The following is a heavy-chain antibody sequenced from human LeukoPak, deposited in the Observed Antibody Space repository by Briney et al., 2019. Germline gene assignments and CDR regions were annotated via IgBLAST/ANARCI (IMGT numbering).Heavy chain of an antibody. J-gene: IGHJ4*02. V-gene: IGHV1-2*02. CDR2: INPNSGGT. D-gene: IGHD2-2*01. CDR3: ARVFGYQLLHNDY. CDR1: GYTFTGYY. Sequence: GASVKVSCKASGYTFTGYYMHWVRQAPGQGLEWMGWINPNSGGTNYAQKFQGRVTMTRDTSISTAYMELSRLRSDDTAVYYCARVFGYQLLHNDYWGQGTLVTVSS.